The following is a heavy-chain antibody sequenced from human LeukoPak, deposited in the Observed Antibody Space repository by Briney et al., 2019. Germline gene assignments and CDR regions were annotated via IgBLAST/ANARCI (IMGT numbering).Heavy chain of an antibody. D-gene: IGHD3-10*01. Sequence: KPSETLSLTCTVSGDSISSSSYYWGWIRQPPGKGLEWIGSIYYSGSTYYNPSLKSRVTMSVDTSKNQFSLKLSSVTAADTAVYYCAREVYYYYGSGTGPRFDYWGQGTLVTVSS. CDR1: GDSISSSSYY. V-gene: IGHV4-39*07. CDR3: AREVYYYYGSGTGPRFDY. J-gene: IGHJ4*02. CDR2: IYYSGST.